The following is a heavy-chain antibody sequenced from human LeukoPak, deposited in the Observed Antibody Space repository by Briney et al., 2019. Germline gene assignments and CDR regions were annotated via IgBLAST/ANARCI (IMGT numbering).Heavy chain of an antibody. D-gene: IGHD5-18*01. CDR2: IYYSGST. Sequence: SETLSFTCTVSGGSISSGGYYWSWIRQHPGKGLEWIGYIYYSGSTYHNPSLKSRVTISVDTSKDQFSLKLSSVTAADTAVYYCARIQLWRTYFDYWGQGTLVTVSS. CDR3: ARIQLWRTYFDY. CDR1: GGSISSGGYY. J-gene: IGHJ4*02. V-gene: IGHV4-31*03.